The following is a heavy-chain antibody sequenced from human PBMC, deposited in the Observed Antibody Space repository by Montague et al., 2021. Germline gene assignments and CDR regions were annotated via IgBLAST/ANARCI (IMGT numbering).Heavy chain of an antibody. V-gene: IGHV2-5*02. D-gene: IGHD3-3*01. CDR2: IYWAADK. J-gene: IGHJ3*02. Sequence: WLALIYWAADKRYSPSLKSRLTITKDPSKNQVVLTMTNMDPVDTATYYCARRITIYDFDIWGKGTMVTVSA. CDR3: ARRITIYDFDI.